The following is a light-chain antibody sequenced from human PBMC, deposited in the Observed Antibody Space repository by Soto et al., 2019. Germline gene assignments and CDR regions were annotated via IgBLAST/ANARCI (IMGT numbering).Light chain of an antibody. J-gene: IGKJ1*01. CDR3: QQYDSSPKT. V-gene: IGKV3-20*01. CDR2: GAS. Sequence: IVLTQSPGTLSLSPGERPTLSCRASQSVSSSYLAWYQQKPGQAPRLLIYGASSRATGLPDRFSGSGSGTDFTLIISRLETEDFAVYYCQQYDSSPKTFGQGTKVDIK. CDR1: QSVSSSY.